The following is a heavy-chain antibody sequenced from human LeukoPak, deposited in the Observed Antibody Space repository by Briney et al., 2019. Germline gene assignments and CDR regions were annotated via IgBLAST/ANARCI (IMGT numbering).Heavy chain of an antibody. Sequence: GGSLRLSCAASGFIFSSYQMNWVRQAPGKGLEWVSYISSSGTTIYYADSVKGRFTISRDNAKNSLYLQMNSLRAEDTAVYYCAREQYCSGGSCYSNWFDPWGQGTLVTVSS. CDR3: AREQYCSGGSCYSNWFDP. CDR1: GFIFSSYQ. CDR2: ISSSGTTI. V-gene: IGHV3-48*03. J-gene: IGHJ5*02. D-gene: IGHD2-15*01.